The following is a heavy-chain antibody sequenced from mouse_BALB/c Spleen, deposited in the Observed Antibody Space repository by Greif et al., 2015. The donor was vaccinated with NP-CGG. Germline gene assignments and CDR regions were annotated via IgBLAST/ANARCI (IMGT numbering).Heavy chain of an antibody. D-gene: IGHD2-2*01. CDR3: ARKAVGYDRYFDV. CDR2: IHPNNVIP. CDR1: GYTFTEYT. Sequence: EVQLQQSGPELVKPGASVKISCKTSGYTFTEYTMHWVKQSRGESLEWIGGIHPNNVIPIYNQKFKGKATLTVDKSSNTAYMELRSLTSEDAAVYYCARKAVGYDRYFDVWGAGTTVTVSP. V-gene: IGHV1-18*01. J-gene: IGHJ1*01.